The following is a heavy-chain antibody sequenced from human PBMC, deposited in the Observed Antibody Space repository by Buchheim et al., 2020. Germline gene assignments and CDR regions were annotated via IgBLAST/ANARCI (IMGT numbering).Heavy chain of an antibody. CDR2: ISYDGSNK. D-gene: IGHD3-16*02. V-gene: IGHV3-30-3*01. Sequence: QVQLVESGGGVVQPGRSLRLSCAASGFTFSSYAMHWVRQAPGKGLEWVAVISYDGSNKYYADSVKGRFTISRDNSKNTLYLQMNSLRAEDTAVYYCARDRSRNGLRLGELSLLLDYWGQGTL. J-gene: IGHJ4*02. CDR3: ARDRSRNGLRLGELSLLLDY. CDR1: GFTFSSYA.